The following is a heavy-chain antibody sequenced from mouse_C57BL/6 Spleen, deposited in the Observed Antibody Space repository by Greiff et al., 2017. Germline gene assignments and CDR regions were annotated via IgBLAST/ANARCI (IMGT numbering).Heavy chain of an antibody. CDR3: ARSAVYYEDY. J-gene: IGHJ2*01. CDR1: GYAFSSSW. Sequence: VQLQQSGPELVKPGASVKISCKASGYAFSSSWMNWVKQRPGKGLEWIGRINPGDGDTNYNGKFKGKATLTADKSSSTAYMQLSSLTSEDSAVYFCARSAVYYEDYWGQGTTLTVSS. CDR2: INPGDGDT. V-gene: IGHV1-82*01. D-gene: IGHD1-1*01.